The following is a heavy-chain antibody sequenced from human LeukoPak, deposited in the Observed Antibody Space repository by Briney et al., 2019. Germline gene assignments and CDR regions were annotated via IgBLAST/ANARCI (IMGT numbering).Heavy chain of an antibody. CDR3: ARDRSRQQLVPGYFQH. D-gene: IGHD6-13*01. Sequence: GGSLGLSCAASGFTFSDYYMSWIRQAPGKGLEWVSYISSSGSTIYYADSVKGRFTISRDNAKNSLYLQMNSLRAEDTAVYYCARDRSRQQLVPGYFQHWGQGTLVTVSS. J-gene: IGHJ1*01. CDR1: GFTFSDYY. CDR2: ISSSGSTI. V-gene: IGHV3-11*01.